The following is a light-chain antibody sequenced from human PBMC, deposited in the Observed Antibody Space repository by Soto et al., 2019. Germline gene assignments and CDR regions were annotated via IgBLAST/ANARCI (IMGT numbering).Light chain of an antibody. CDR1: SSDIGGYNF. CDR3: NSYTSSSTLAV. Sequence: QSALTQPASVSGSPGQSITISCTGTSSDIGGYNFVSWYQQHPGKAPKLMIYEVSNRPSGVSNRFSGSKSGNTASLTISGLQAEDEADYYCNSYTSSSTLAVFGGGTQLTVL. V-gene: IGLV2-14*01. CDR2: EVS. J-gene: IGLJ7*01.